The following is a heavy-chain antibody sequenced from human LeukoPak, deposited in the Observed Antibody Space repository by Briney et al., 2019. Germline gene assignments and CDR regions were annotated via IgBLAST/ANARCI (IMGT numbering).Heavy chain of an antibody. CDR1: GGSISSYY. CDR2: VYYSGST. J-gene: IGHJ4*02. V-gene: IGHV4-59*01. D-gene: IGHD6-6*01. CDR3: ARDGSSYYFDY. Sequence: SETLSLTCTVSGGSISSYYWSWIRQPPGKGLDWIGYVYYSGSTNHNPSLKSRGTISVDTSKNQLSLKLSSVTAADTAVYYCARDGSSYYFDYWGQGALVTVSS.